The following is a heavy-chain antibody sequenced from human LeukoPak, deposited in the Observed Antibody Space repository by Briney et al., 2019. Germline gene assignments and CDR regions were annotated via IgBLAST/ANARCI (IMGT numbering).Heavy chain of an antibody. CDR3: ARVVVTALNWYFDL. V-gene: IGHV4-30-4*01. CDR1: GGSISSGDYY. CDR2: IYYSGST. Sequence: SSETLSLTCTVSGGSISSGDYYWSWIRQPPGKGLEWIGYIYYSGSTYYNPSLKSPVTISVDTSKNQFSLKLSSVTAADTAVYYCARVVVTALNWYFDLWGRGTLVTVSS. D-gene: IGHD2-21*02. J-gene: IGHJ2*01.